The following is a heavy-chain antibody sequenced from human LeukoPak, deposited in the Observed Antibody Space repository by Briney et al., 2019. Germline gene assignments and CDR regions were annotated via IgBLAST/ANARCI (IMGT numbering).Heavy chain of an antibody. CDR3: ARGRRVRGVIIANPYYYYGMDV. J-gene: IGHJ6*02. Sequence: SETLSLTCAVYGGSFSGYYWSWIRQPPGKGLEWIGEINHSGSTNYNPSLKSRVTISVDTSKNQFSLKLGSVTAADTAVYYCARGRRVRGVIIANPYYYYGMDVWGQGTTVTVSS. CDR1: GGSFSGYY. D-gene: IGHD3-10*01. CDR2: INHSGST. V-gene: IGHV4-34*01.